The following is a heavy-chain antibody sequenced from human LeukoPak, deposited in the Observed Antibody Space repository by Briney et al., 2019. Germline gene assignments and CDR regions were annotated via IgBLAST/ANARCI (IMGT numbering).Heavy chain of an antibody. V-gene: IGHV3-23*01. Sequence: PGGSLRLSCAASGFAFSNYAMSWVRQAPGKGLEWVTAISDNGGSTYYADSVKGRFTISRDNSKNTLYLQMNSPRGDDTAVYHCAKAPSPGYCSGTSCYYDYWGQGTLVTVSS. D-gene: IGHD2-2*01. CDR2: ISDNGGST. CDR1: GFAFSNYA. J-gene: IGHJ4*02. CDR3: AKAPSPGYCSGTSCYYDY.